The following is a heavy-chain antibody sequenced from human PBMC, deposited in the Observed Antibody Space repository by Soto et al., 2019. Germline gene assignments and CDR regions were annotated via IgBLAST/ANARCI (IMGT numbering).Heavy chain of an antibody. CDR2: IIPMFGTT. J-gene: IGHJ4*02. CDR1: GGNLINYA. V-gene: IGHV1-69*06. CDR3: ARESGNYFDD. Sequence: QVQLVQSGAEVKKPGSSVKVSCKASGGNLINYAISWVRQAPGQGLEWMGGIIPMFGTTNYAQKLQGRVRITADKSTNTAYMEVTTLRFEDTAVYYCARESGNYFDDWGQGTLVTVSS. D-gene: IGHD1-26*01.